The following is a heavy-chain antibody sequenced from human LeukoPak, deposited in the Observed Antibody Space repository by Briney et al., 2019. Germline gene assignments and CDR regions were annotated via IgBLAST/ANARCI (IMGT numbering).Heavy chain of an antibody. CDR2: INPSGGST. J-gene: IGHJ6*03. CDR3: ASTGIAAAGKAAPYYYMDV. CDR1: GYTFTSYY. V-gene: IGHV1-46*01. Sequence: ASVKVSCKASGYTFTSYYMHWVRQAPGQGLEWMGIINPSGGSTSYAQKFQGRVTMTRDMSTSTVYMELSSLRSEDTAVYYCASTGIAAAGKAAPYYYMDVWGKGTRSPSP. D-gene: IGHD6-13*01.